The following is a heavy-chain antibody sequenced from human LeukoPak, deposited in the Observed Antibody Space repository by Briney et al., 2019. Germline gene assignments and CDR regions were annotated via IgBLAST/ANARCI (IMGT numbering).Heavy chain of an antibody. CDR1: GFTFGSYA. V-gene: IGHV3-23*01. J-gene: IGHJ4*02. CDR3: AKDPRGDCSGGSCHYLDY. Sequence: GGSLRLSCAASGFTFGSYAMSWVRQAPGKGLEWVSAISGSGGSTYYADSVKGRFAISRDNSKNTLYLQMNSLRAEDTALYYCAKDPRGDCSGGSCHYLDYWGQGTLVSVSS. CDR2: ISGSGGST. D-gene: IGHD2-15*01.